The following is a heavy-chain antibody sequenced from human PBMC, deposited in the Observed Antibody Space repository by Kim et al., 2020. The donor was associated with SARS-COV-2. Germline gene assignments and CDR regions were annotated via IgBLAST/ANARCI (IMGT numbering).Heavy chain of an antibody. V-gene: IGHV4-34*01. CDR3: ARGLGVVPAAGGIWYFDL. Sequence: SETLSLTCAVYGGSFSGYYWSWIRQPPGKGLEWIGEINHSGSTNYNPSLKSRVTISVDTSKNQFSLKLSSVTAADTAVYYCARGLGVVPAAGGIWYFDLWGRGTLVTVSS. J-gene: IGHJ2*01. CDR1: GGSFSGYY. CDR2: INHSGST. D-gene: IGHD2-2*01.